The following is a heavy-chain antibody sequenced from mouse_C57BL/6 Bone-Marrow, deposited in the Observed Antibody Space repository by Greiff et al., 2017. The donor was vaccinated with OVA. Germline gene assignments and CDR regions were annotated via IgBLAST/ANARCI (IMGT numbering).Heavy chain of an antibody. CDR2: IDPSDSYT. V-gene: IGHV1-50*01. CDR3: AALLRHFDY. D-gene: IGHD1-2*01. Sequence: QVQLQQPGAELVKPGASVKLSCKASGYTFTSYWMQWVKQRPGQGLEWIGEIDPSDSYTNYNQKFKGKATLTVDTSSSTAYMPLSRLTSEDAAVYYGAALLRHFDYWGQGTTLTVSS. CDR1: GYTFTSYW. J-gene: IGHJ2*01.